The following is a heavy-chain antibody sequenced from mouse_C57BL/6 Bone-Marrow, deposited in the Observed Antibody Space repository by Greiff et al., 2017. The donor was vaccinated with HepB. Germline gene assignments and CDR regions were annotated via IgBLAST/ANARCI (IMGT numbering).Heavy chain of an antibody. CDR1: GFTFSSYG. CDR3: AREVTTWFAY. CDR2: ISSGGSYT. D-gene: IGHD2-2*01. Sequence: EVQGVESGGDLVKPGGSLKLSCAASGFTFSSYGMSWVRQTPDKRLEWVATISSGGSYTYYPDSVKGRFTISRDNAKNTLYLQMSSLKSEDTAMYYCAREVTTWFAYWGQGTLVTVSA. J-gene: IGHJ3*01. V-gene: IGHV5-6*01.